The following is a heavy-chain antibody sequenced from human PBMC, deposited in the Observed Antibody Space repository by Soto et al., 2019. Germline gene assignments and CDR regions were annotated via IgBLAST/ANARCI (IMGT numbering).Heavy chain of an antibody. J-gene: IGHJ5*02. V-gene: IGHV4-59*01. Sequence: PSETLSLTCTVSGGSISSCYWSWIRQPPGKGLEWIGYIYYSGSTNYNPSLKSRVTISVDTSKNQFSLKLSSVTAADTAVYYCARQNYDILTGYYNWFDPWGQGTLVTVSS. D-gene: IGHD3-9*01. CDR1: GGSISSCY. CDR2: IYYSGST. CDR3: ARQNYDILTGYYNWFDP.